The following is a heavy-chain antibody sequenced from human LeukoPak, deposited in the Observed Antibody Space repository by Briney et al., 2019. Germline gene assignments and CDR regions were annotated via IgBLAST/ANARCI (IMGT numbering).Heavy chain of an antibody. Sequence: ASVKVSCKASGYTFTGYYMHGLRQAPGQGPEWMGIINPRGGSTDYAQKFQGRVTMTSDTSTSTVYMQLNDLTSEDTAVYFCARVGITAATADNWGQGTLVTVSS. CDR2: INPRGGST. CDR1: GYTFTGYY. V-gene: IGHV1-46*01. D-gene: IGHD6-25*01. CDR3: ARVGITAATADN. J-gene: IGHJ4*02.